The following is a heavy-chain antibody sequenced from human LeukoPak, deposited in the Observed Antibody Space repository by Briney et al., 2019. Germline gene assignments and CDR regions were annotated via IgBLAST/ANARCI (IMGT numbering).Heavy chain of an antibody. V-gene: IGHV3-30*18. J-gene: IGHJ3*02. Sequence: PGGSLRLSCAASGFTLSSYGMHWVRQAPGKGLEWVAVISYDGSNKYYADSVKGRFTIFRDNSKNTLYLQMNSLRAEDTAVYYCAKEKCSSTSCYLPAMAFDIWGQGTMVTVSS. CDR3: AKEKCSSTSCYLPAMAFDI. CDR2: ISYDGSNK. CDR1: GFTLSSYG. D-gene: IGHD2-2*01.